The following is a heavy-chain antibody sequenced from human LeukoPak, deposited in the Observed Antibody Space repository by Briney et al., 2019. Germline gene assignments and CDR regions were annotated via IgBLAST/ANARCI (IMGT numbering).Heavy chain of an antibody. D-gene: IGHD4-17*01. V-gene: IGHV4-39*01. J-gene: IGHJ4*02. Sequence: PSETLSLTCTVSGVSISSSNSYWGWIRQPPGKGLEWIGSIYYSGNTYYNASLKSQVSISIDTSKNQFSLRLTSVTAADTAVYYCASRDDYGDYRLDYWGQGTLVTVSS. CDR1: GVSISSSNSY. CDR2: IYYSGNT. CDR3: ASRDDYGDYRLDY.